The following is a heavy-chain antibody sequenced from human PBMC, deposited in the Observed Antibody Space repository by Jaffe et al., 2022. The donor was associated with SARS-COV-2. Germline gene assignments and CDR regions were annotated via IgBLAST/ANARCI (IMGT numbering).Heavy chain of an antibody. V-gene: IGHV3-23*01. D-gene: IGHD6-19*01. J-gene: IGHJ6*02. CDR3: AKDLFTERRIAVAGTYGYYYYYYGMDV. CDR1: GFTFSSYA. Sequence: EVQLLESGGGLVQPGGSLRLSCAASGFTFSSYAMSWVRQAPGKGLEWVSAISGSGGSTYYADSVKGRFTISRDNSKNTLYLQMNSLRAEDTAVYYCAKDLFTERRIAVAGTYGYYYYYYGMDVWGQGTTVTVSS. CDR2: ISGSGGST.